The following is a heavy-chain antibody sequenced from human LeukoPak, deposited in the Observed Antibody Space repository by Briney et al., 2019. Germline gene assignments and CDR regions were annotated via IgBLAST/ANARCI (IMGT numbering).Heavy chain of an antibody. D-gene: IGHD5-12*01. V-gene: IGHV4-34*01. Sequence: SETLSLTCAVYGGSFSGYYWSRIRQPPGKGLEWIGEINHSGSTNYNPSLKSRVTISVDTSKNQFSLKLSSVTAADTAVYYCARYRKWLRFHYFDYWGQGTLVTVSS. CDR1: GGSFSGYY. CDR2: INHSGST. CDR3: ARYRKWLRFHYFDY. J-gene: IGHJ4*02.